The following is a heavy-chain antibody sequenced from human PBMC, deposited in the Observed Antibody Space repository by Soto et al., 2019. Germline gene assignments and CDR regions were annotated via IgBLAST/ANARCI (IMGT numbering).Heavy chain of an antibody. V-gene: IGHV3-11*01. J-gene: IGHJ4*02. CDR2: ISSSGSTI. CDR3: ARRAFLTGYYLPDY. D-gene: IGHD3-9*01. CDR1: GFTFSDYY. Sequence: LRLSCAASGFTFSDYYMSWIRQAPGKGLEWVSYISSSGSTIYYADSVKGRFTISRDNAKNSLYLQMNSLRAEDTAVYYCARRAFLTGYYLPDYWGQGTLVTVSS.